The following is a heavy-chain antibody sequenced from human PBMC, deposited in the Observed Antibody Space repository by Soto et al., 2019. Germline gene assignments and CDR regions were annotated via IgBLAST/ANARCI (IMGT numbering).Heavy chain of an antibody. Sequence: EVHLLESGGGLVQPGGSLRLPCVASGFTFSSYSMSWFRQSPGKGLEWVSGFRAGGDDGTTYYADSVKGRFTISRDNSKNTLFLQMNSRRAEDTAIYYCAKKGNSGSGSQYFDYFGQGTLVTVSS. CDR2: FRAGGDDGTT. J-gene: IGHJ4*02. D-gene: IGHD3-10*01. CDR3: AKKGNSGSGSQYFDY. V-gene: IGHV3-23*01. CDR1: GFTFSSYS.